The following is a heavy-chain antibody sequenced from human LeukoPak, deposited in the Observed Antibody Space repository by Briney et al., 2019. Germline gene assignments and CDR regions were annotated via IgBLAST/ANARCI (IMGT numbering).Heavy chain of an antibody. J-gene: IGHJ4*02. CDR3: ARVFHSSGYPFDY. Sequence: SQTLSLTCAISGDSVSSNSAAWNWIRQSPSRGLEWLGRTYYRSKWYNDYAVSVKSRITINPDTSKNHFSLKLTSVTAADTAVYYCARVFHSSGYPFDYWGQGTLVTVSS. CDR1: GDSVSSNSAA. CDR2: TYYRSKWYN. D-gene: IGHD3-22*01. V-gene: IGHV6-1*01.